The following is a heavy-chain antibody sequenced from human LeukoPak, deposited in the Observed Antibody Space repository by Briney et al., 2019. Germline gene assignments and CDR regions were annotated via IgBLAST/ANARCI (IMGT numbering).Heavy chain of an antibody. CDR1: GSTFSRHG. CDR3: ARLYSSGWSGY. J-gene: IGHJ4*02. Sequence: PGGSLRLSCEASGSTFSRHGMYWVRQAPGKGLEWVATIWYDGSDKYYADSVKGRFTVSRDNSQNMLYLQMNSLRAEDTAVYYCARLYSSGWSGYWGQGTLVTVSS. V-gene: IGHV3-33*07. CDR2: IWYDGSDK. D-gene: IGHD6-19*01.